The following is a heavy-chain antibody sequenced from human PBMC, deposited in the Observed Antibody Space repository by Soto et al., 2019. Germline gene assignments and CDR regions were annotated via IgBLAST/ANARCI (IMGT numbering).Heavy chain of an antibody. D-gene: IGHD2-15*01. J-gene: IGHJ6*02. V-gene: IGHV1-69*06. CDR3: ARLMVEEIYYYYGMDV. CDR2: IIPIFGTA. CDR1: GGTFSSYA. Sequence: ASVKVSCKASGGTFSSYAISGVRQAPGQGLEWMGGIIPIFGTANYAQKFQGRVTITADKSTSTAYMELSSLRSVDTAVYYCARLMVEEIYYYYGMDVWGQGTTVTVSS.